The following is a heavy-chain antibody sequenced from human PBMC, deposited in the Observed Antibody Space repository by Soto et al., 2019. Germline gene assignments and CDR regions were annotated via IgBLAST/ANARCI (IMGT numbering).Heavy chain of an antibody. CDR3: ARVPHSSGYYLGPDY. CDR1: GGSVSSGSYY. Sequence: PSETLSLTCTVSGGSVSSGSYYWSWIRQPPGKVLEWIVYIYYSGSTNYNPSLKSRVTISLDTSNNQFSLKLSSVTSADTAVYYCARVPHSSGYYLGPDYWGQGTRVTVST. CDR2: IYYSGST. D-gene: IGHD3-22*01. V-gene: IGHV4-61*01. J-gene: IGHJ4*02.